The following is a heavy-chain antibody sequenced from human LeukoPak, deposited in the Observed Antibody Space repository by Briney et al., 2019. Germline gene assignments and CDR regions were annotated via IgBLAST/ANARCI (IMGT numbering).Heavy chain of an antibody. J-gene: IGHJ4*02. CDR3: ARGPPNWGFDF. D-gene: IGHD7-27*01. CDR1: GYTLTELS. Sequence: GASVKVSCKVSGYTLTELSMHWVRQAPGKGLEWMGGFDPEDGETIYAQKFQGRVTMTEDTSTDTAYMELTSLRSEDAAIYYCARGPPNWGFDFWGQGALVTVSS. CDR2: FDPEDGET. V-gene: IGHV1-24*01.